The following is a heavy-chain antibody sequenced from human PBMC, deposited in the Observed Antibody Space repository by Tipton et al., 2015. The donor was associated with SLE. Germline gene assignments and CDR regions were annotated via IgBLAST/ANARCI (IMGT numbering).Heavy chain of an antibody. D-gene: IGHD2-21*02. J-gene: IGHJ4*02. CDR1: GGSISSYY. CDR2: LYYSGST. Sequence: TLSLTCTVSGGSISSYYWSWIRQPPGKGLEWIGNLYYSGSTNYNPSLKSRVTISVDTSKNQFSLKLSSVTAADTAVYFCARDGGGDMLDVWGQGALVTVSS. CDR3: ARDGGGDMLDV. V-gene: IGHV4-59*01.